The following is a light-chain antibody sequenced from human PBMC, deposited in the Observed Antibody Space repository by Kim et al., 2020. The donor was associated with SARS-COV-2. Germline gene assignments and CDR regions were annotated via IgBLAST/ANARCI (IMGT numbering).Light chain of an antibody. Sequence: VLTQSPGSLSLSPGERATLSCRASQSVSSSFLAWYQHKPGQSPRLLIYGASSRATGIPDRFSGSGSGTDFTLTLSRLEPEDSAVYYCHHYCSSPGITFGQGTRLEIK. CDR3: HHYCSSPGIT. CDR1: QSVSSSF. J-gene: IGKJ5*01. CDR2: GAS. V-gene: IGKV3-20*01.